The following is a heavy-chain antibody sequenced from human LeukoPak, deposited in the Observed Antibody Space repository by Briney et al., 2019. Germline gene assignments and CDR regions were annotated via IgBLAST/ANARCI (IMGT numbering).Heavy chain of an antibody. J-gene: IGHJ4*02. CDR1: GYTFTSYG. CDR3: ARDAALDYSGSYYPFDY. CDR2: ISAYNGNT. V-gene: IGHV1-18*01. Sequence: GASVTVSCKASGYTFTSYGISWVRQAPGQGLEWMGWISAYNGNTNYAQKLQGRVTMTTDTSTSTAYMELRSLRSDDTAVYYCARDAALDYSGSYYPFDYWGQGTLVTVSS. D-gene: IGHD1-26*01.